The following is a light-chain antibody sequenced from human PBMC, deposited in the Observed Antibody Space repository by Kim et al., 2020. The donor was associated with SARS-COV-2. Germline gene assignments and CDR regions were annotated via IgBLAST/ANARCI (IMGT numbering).Light chain of an antibody. CDR1: NPNLGSNY. J-gene: IGLJ3*02. Sequence: GQRVTIPCSGSNPNLGSNYVYWYQQLPGTAPKLLIYRNNQRPSGVPDRFSGSKSGTSASLAISGLRSEDEADYYCATWDESLSGRVFGGGTQLTVL. CDR3: ATWDESLSGRV. V-gene: IGLV1-47*01. CDR2: RNN.